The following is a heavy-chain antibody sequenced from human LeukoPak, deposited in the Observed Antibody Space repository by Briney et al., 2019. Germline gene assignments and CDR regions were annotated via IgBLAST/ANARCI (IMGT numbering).Heavy chain of an antibody. CDR3: ACRRYSDTWSDP. V-gene: IGHV5-51*01. CDR1: GNSFTNYW. D-gene: IGHD6-13*01. J-gene: IGHJ5*02. Sequence: GESLKISCKGFGNSFTNYWIGWVRQMPGKGLEWMGIIYPGGSVIHYSPSFHGQVTLSADPSISTAYLQWTGLKASDSAMYYCACRRYSDTWSDPWGQGTLVTVSS. CDR2: IYPGGSVI.